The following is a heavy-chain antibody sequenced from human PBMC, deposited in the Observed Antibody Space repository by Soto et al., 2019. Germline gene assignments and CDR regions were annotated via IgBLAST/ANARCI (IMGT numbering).Heavy chain of an antibody. CDR1: GFTFSSYW. D-gene: IGHD3-10*01. V-gene: IGHV3-74*01. CDR2: INSDGSST. Sequence: GGSLRLSXAASGFTFSSYWMHWVRQAPGKGLVWVSRINSDGSSTSYADSVKGRFTISRDNAKNTLYLQMNSLRAEDTAVYYCARGPLGRLLWFGELLRNDYYYYGMDVWGQGTTVTVSS. J-gene: IGHJ6*02. CDR3: ARGPLGRLLWFGELLRNDYYYYGMDV.